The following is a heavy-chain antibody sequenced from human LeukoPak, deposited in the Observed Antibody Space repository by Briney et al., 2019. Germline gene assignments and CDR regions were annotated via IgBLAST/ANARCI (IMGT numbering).Heavy chain of an antibody. D-gene: IGHD2-2*01. CDR3: ASGSDPIVVVPAAETSDY. Sequence: ASVKVSCKASGYTFTGYYMHWVRQAPGQGLEWMGWINPNSGGTNYAQKFQSRVTMTRDTSISTAYMELSRLRSDDTAVYYCASGSDPIVVVPAAETSDYWGQGTLVTVSS. CDR1: GYTFTGYY. V-gene: IGHV1-2*02. CDR2: INPNSGGT. J-gene: IGHJ4*02.